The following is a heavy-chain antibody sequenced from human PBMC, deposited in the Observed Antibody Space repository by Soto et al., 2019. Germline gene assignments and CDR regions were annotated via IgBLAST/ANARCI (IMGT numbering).Heavy chain of an antibody. CDR1: GDSISSRVW. CDR3: ARKAWVRFDY. Sequence: PSETLSLTCAVSGDSISSRVWWTWVRQPPGKGLEWIGEVFHTGNTNYNPSLKSRLTMSVDKSTNEFSLKVTSVTAADTAIYYCARKAWVRFDYWGQGALVTVSS. CDR2: VFHTGNT. J-gene: IGHJ4*02. D-gene: IGHD2-21*01. V-gene: IGHV4-4*02.